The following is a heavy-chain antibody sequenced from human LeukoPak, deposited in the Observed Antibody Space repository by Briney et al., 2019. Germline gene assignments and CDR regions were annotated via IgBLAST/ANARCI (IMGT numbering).Heavy chain of an antibody. CDR3: ARTRKRFSRDAFDI. D-gene: IGHD3-3*01. Sequence: GGSLRLSCAAPGFTFNIYSMNWVRQAPGKGLDWVSYISSSSSTIYYADSVKGRFTISGDNAKNSLYLQMNSLRAEDTAVYYCARTRKRFSRDAFDIWGQGTMVTVSS. CDR2: ISSSSSTI. J-gene: IGHJ3*02. V-gene: IGHV3-48*01. CDR1: GFTFNIYS.